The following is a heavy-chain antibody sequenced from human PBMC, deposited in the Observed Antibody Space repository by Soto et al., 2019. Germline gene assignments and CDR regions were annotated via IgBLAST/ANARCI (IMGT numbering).Heavy chain of an antibody. V-gene: IGHV5-51*01. Sequence: GESLKISCKGSGYSFTSYWIGWVRQMPGKGLEWMGIIYPGDSDTRYSPSFQGQVTISADKSISTAYLQWSSLKASDTAMYYCARHVVGYCSSTSCYPPMGDIWGQGTMVTVSS. CDR3: ARHVVGYCSSTSCYPPMGDI. CDR2: IYPGDSDT. CDR1: GYSFTSYW. J-gene: IGHJ3*02. D-gene: IGHD2-2*03.